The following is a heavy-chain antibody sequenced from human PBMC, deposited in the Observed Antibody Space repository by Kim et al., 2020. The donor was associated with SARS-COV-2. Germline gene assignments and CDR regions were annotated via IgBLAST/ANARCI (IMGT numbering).Heavy chain of an antibody. D-gene: IGHD6-13*01. Sequence: ASVKVSCKASGYTFTSYAMNWVRQAPGQGLEWMGWINTNTGNPTYAQGFTGRFVFSLDTSVSTAYLQISSLKAEDTAVYYCARAPLTAAVLGDWFDPWGQGTLVTVSS. CDR2: INTNTGNP. V-gene: IGHV7-4-1*02. CDR3: ARAPLTAAVLGDWFDP. CDR1: GYTFTSYA. J-gene: IGHJ5*02.